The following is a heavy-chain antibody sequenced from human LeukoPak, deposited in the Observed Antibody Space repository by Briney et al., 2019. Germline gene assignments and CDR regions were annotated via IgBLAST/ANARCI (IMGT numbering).Heavy chain of an antibody. CDR1: GDSVSSNSAA. CDR3: ARETPPFDY. V-gene: IGHV6-1*01. Sequence: SQTLSLTCVISGDSVSSNSAAWNWIRQAPARGLVWLGRTYYRSKWYNDYAVSGKSRITINPDTSQNQFFLNLNSVTPEDRAIYYCARETPPFDYWGQGTLVTVSS. D-gene: IGHD2-15*01. J-gene: IGHJ4*02. CDR2: TYYRSKWYN.